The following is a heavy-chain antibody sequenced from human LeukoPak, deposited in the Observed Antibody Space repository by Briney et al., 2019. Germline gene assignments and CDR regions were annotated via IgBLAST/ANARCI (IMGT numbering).Heavy chain of an antibody. CDR1: GXSFTSYC. CDR3: ARHYSNDAMDV. Sequence: GASLKISFKVSGXSFTSYCISWVRQMPGKGVEWMGRIDPSDSYTNYSPSFQGHVTISADKSVSTAYLQWSSLKASDTAVYYCARHYSNDAMDVWGQGTTVTVSS. V-gene: IGHV5-10-1*01. J-gene: IGHJ6*02. CDR2: IDPSDSYT. D-gene: IGHD2-8*01.